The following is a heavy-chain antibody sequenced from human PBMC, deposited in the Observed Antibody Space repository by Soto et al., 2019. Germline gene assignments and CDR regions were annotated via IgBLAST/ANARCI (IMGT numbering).Heavy chain of an antibody. CDR1: GGSISSYY. V-gene: IGHV4-59*08. D-gene: IGHD3-10*01. J-gene: IGHJ5*02. CDR3: ARLPALSGSVAWFDP. Sequence: SETLSLTCTVSGGSISSYYWSWIRQPPGKGLEWIAYIHHSGTTNYNPSLKSRPTISVDTSKNQLFLKLSSVTAADTAVYYCARLPALSGSVAWFDPWGQGTLVNVSS. CDR2: IHHSGTT.